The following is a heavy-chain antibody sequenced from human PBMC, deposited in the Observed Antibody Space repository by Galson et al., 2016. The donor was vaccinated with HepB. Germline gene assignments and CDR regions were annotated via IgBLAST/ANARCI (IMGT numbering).Heavy chain of an antibody. CDR2: INPDGSQT. Sequence: SLRLSCAASGFTFITSWICWVRQPPGKGPEWVANINPDGSQTYYVDSVKGRFNISQDNAKNSLYLRMNSLRADDTAVYYWARDPMRFAFDLWGKGTMVTVSS. J-gene: IGHJ3*01. CDR3: ARDPMRFAFDL. V-gene: IGHV3-7*01. CDR1: GFTFITSW.